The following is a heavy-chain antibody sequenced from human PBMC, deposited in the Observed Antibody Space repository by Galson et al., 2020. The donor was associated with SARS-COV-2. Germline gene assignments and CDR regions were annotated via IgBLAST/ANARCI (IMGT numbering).Heavy chain of an antibody. CDR3: ARETDDYTASWYDY. Sequence: NSGGSLRLSCVASGFPFDMYTMTWVRQAPGKGLEWVSFISSGSSYIYNSDSVKGRFTISRDISQNTLYLQMNSLRPEDTAVYYCARETDDYTASWYDYWGQGTLVTVSS. D-gene: IGHD6-13*01. CDR1: GFPFDMYT. V-gene: IGHV3-21*01. CDR2: ISSGSSYI. J-gene: IGHJ4*02.